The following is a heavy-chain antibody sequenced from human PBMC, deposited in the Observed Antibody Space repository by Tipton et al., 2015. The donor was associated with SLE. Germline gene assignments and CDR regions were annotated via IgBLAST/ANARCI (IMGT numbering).Heavy chain of an antibody. CDR3: ARETHGGSGSYSNNWFDP. V-gene: IGHV4-61*09. CDR2: IYTSGST. CDR1: GGSISSGSYY. J-gene: IGHJ5*02. Sequence: TLSLTCTVSGGSISSGSYYWSWIRQPAGKGLEWIGHIYTSGSTNYNPSLKSRVTISVDTSKNQFSLKLSSVTAADTAVYYCARETHGGSGSYSNNWFDPWGQGTLVTVSS. D-gene: IGHD3-10*01.